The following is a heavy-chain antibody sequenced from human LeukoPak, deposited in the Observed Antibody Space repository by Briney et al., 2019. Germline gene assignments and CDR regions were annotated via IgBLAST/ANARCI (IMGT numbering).Heavy chain of an antibody. CDR1: GGTFSSYA. CDR2: MNPNSGNT. D-gene: IGHD3-10*01. Sequence: GSSVKVSCKASGGTFSSYAISWVRQATGQGLEWMGWMNPNSGNTGYAQKFQGRVTMTRNTSISTAYMELSSLRSEDTAVYYCARGRAMVRGATQGVDYWGQGTLVTVSS. V-gene: IGHV1-8*02. CDR3: ARGRAMVRGATQGVDY. J-gene: IGHJ4*02.